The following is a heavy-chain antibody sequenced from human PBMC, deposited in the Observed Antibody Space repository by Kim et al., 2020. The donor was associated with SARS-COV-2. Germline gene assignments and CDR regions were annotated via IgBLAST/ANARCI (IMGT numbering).Heavy chain of an antibody. CDR1: GFTFDDYA. J-gene: IGHJ4*02. D-gene: IGHD3-10*01. CDR3: AKDARWFGELLSYYFDY. CDR2: ISWNSGSI. V-gene: IGHV3-9*01. Sequence: GGSLRLSCAASGFTFDDYAMHWVRQAPVKGLEWVSGISWNSGSIGYADSVKGRFTISRDNAKNSLYLQMNSLRAEDTALYYCAKDARWFGELLSYYFDYWGQGTLVTVSS.